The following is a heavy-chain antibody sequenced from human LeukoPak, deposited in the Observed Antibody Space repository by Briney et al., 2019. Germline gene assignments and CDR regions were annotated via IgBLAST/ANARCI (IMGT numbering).Heavy chain of an antibody. D-gene: IGHD2-15*01. J-gene: IGHJ4*03. CDR3: AKDKRFPLRGGSGPLNPVGYFDY. Sequence: VQPGRSLRLSCAASGFTFSSYGMHWVRQAPGKGLEWVAVISYDGSSKYYADSVKGRFTISRDNSKNTLYLQMNSLRAEDTAVYYCAKDKRFPLRGGSGPLNPVGYFDYWGQGNPGHRLL. CDR2: ISYDGSSK. CDR1: GFTFSSYG. V-gene: IGHV3-30*18.